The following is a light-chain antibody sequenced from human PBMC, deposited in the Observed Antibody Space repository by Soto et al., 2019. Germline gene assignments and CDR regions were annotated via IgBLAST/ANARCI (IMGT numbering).Light chain of an antibody. CDR1: SSDVGGYNY. V-gene: IGLV2-14*01. CDR3: SSYTSSSTLYV. J-gene: IGLJ1*01. CDR2: DVS. Sequence: QAVLTQPASVCGSPGRSITISCTGTSSDVGGYNYVSWYQQHPGKAPKLMIYDVSNRPSGVSNRFSGSKSGNTASLTISGLQGEDEANYYCSSYTSSSTLYVLGTGTKVTVL.